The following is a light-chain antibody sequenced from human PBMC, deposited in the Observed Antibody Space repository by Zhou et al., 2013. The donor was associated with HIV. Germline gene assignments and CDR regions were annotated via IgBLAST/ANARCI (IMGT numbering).Light chain of an antibody. J-gene: IGKJ4*01. CDR3: VQSLQTPLT. CDR2: LGS. CDR1: QSLLHSNGYNY. Sequence: VMTQSPLSLPVTPGEPASISCRSSQSLLHSNGYNYLDWYLQKPGQSPQLLIYLGSNRASGVPDRFAGSGSGTDFTLKIDRVEAEDVGVYYCVQSLQTPLTFGRGTKVEIK. V-gene: IGKV2-28*01.